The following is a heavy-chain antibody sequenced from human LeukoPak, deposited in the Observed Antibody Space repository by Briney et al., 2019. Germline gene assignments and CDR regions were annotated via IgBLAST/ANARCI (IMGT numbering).Heavy chain of an antibody. CDR2: LYSGGTT. V-gene: IGHV3-53*01. J-gene: IGHJ4*02. CDR1: GLTVSSNY. Sequence: GGSLRLSCAASGLTVSSNYMSWVRQSPGKGLEWVSALYSGGTTYYADSVKGRFTISTDNSKNTLYLQMNSLRGEDTAVYYCARKSSRLTIFDYWGQGTLVTVSS. CDR3: ARKSSRLTIFDY. D-gene: IGHD4/OR15-4a*01.